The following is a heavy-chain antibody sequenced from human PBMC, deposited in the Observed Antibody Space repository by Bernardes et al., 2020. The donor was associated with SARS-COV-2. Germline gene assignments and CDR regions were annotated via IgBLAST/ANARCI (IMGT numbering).Heavy chain of an antibody. CDR1: GFTFRDYT. D-gene: IGHD4-17*01. J-gene: IGHJ5*01. V-gene: IGHV3-33*01. Sequence: LRLSCAASGFTFRDYTMHWVRQAPGKGLEWVAVIWHDGSREYYVDSVKGRFAISRDNSNNTLYLQMNNLRVEDTALYRCATEDGEWLESWGQGTLVTVSS. CDR2: IWHDGSRE. CDR3: ATEDGEWLES.